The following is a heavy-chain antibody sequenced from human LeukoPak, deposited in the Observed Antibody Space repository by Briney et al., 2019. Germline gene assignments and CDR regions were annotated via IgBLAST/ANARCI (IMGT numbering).Heavy chain of an antibody. J-gene: IGHJ5*02. CDR3: ARGPYYYDSSGYWNRFDP. CDR1: GFTFSSYG. V-gene: IGHV3-33*01. Sequence: GGSLRLSCAASGFTFSSYGMHWVRQAPGEGLEWVAVIWYDGSNKYYADSVKGRLTISRDNAKNSLYLQMNSLRAEDTAVYYCARGPYYYDSSGYWNRFDPWGQGTLVTVSS. CDR2: IWYDGSNK. D-gene: IGHD3-22*01.